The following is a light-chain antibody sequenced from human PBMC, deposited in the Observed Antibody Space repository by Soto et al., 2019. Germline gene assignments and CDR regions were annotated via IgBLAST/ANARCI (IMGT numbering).Light chain of an antibody. CDR1: QNIRNY. Sequence: DIQMPQSPSALSASVGDRVTITCRARQNIRNYLNWYQQTPGKAPKLLIYAAYSLQSGVPSRFSRSGSWTAFTRTISSLQPEDFTTYYGHQSSSTPYSFGQGTKLEIK. CDR3: HQSSSTPYS. J-gene: IGKJ2*03. V-gene: IGKV1-39*01. CDR2: AAY.